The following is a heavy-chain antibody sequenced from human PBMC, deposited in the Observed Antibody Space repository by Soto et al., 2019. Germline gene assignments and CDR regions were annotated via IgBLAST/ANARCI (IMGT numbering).Heavy chain of an antibody. CDR3: AKALRRADEGGYKNDYEVATYYFDH. V-gene: IGHV3-23*01. D-gene: IGHD3-16*01. Sequence: EVQLLESGEALAQPGGSLRLSCAASGFTFSSYAMTWVRQAPGKGLEWVALINGGGDSAYYADSVKGRFTISRDNSKNTLYLQMNSLRVEDTAVYYCAKALRRADEGGYKNDYEVATYYFDHWGQGTLVTVSS. CDR2: INGGGDSA. CDR1: GFTFSSYA. J-gene: IGHJ4*02.